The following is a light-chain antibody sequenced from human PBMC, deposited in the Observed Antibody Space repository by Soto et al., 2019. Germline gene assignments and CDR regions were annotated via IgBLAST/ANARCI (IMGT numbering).Light chain of an antibody. CDR3: QQYNRYPRT. V-gene: IGKV1-5*03. CDR1: QNINTW. J-gene: IGKJ1*01. CDR2: KAS. Sequence: IQMTQSPSTLSASVGDRATITCRASQNINTWLAWYQQKPGKAPKLLIYKASSLESGVPSRFSGSGSGTEFSLTISSLQTDDFATYYCQQYNRYPRTFGQGTKVDIK.